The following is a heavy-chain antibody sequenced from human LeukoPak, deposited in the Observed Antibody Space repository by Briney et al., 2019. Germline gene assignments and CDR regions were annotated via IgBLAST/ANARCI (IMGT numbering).Heavy chain of an antibody. J-gene: IGHJ4*02. CDR1: GYSFTSYW. V-gene: IGHV5-51*01. Sequence: GESLKISCEGSGYSFTSYWIAWVRQMPGKGLEWMGIIYPADSDTIYSPSFQGQVTLSADTPSRTAYLQWTSLKASDTAIYYCARQWFTTSSRNPYYFDYWGQGTLVTVSS. CDR3: ARQWFTTSSRNPYYFDY. D-gene: IGHD6-6*01. CDR2: IYPADSDT.